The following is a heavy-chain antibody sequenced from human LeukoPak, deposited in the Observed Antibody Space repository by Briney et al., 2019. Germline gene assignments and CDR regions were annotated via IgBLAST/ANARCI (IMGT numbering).Heavy chain of an antibody. Sequence: PGGSLRLSCAASGFTFSDYWMNWVRQAPGKGLEWVANMKEDGSEKYWMDCVKGRFTISRDNAKNSLYLQMNSLRVEDTAVYYCARGPNYGSRSDYFDYWGQGTLVTVSS. D-gene: IGHD3-10*01. CDR1: GFTFSDYW. J-gene: IGHJ4*02. CDR2: MKEDGSEK. CDR3: ARGPNYGSRSDYFDY. V-gene: IGHV3-7*03.